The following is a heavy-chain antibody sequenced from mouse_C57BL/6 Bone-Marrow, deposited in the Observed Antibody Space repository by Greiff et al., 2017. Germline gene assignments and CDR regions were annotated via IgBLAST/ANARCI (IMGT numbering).Heavy chain of an antibody. J-gene: IGHJ4*01. Sequence: VQLQQPGAELVKPGASVKLSCKASGYTFTNYWMHWVKQRPGQGLEWIGMMHPNGGSPDYNEKFKGEATLSVDKSSRTAYMELSSLTAEDSAVYYCARSYDYDDYTMDYGGQGTSVTVSS. CDR3: ARSYDYDDYTMDY. V-gene: IGHV1-64*01. CDR1: GYTFTNYW. CDR2: MHPNGGSP. D-gene: IGHD2-4*01.